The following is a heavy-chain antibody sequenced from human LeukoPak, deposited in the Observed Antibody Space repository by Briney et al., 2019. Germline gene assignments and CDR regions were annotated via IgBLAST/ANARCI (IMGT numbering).Heavy chain of an antibody. J-gene: IGHJ4*02. D-gene: IGHD5-12*01. V-gene: IGHV3-23*01. CDR2: ISGSGGST. CDR1: GFTFSSYA. CDR3: AKEGYSGYENAYFDY. Sequence: GGSLRLSCAASGFTFSSYAMSWVRQAPGKGLEWVSAISGSGGSTYYADSVKGRFTISRDNSKNTLYLQMNNLRAEDTAVYYCAKEGYSGYENAYFDYWGQGTLVTVSS.